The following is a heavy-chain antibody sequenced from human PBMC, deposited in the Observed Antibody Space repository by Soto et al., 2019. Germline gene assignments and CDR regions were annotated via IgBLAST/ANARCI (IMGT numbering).Heavy chain of an antibody. J-gene: IGHJ5*02. V-gene: IGHV3-30*03. CDR2: ISYDGTNQ. Sequence: GGSLRLSCAASGFTFSSYGMHWVRQAPGKGLEWVAVISYDGTNQYYADSVKGRFTISRDTSKNTLYLQMNSLRAEDTAIYYCVRGGGVGLFDPWGEGTMVYFSS. CDR3: VRGGGVGLFDP. D-gene: IGHD2-8*02. CDR1: GFTFSSYG.